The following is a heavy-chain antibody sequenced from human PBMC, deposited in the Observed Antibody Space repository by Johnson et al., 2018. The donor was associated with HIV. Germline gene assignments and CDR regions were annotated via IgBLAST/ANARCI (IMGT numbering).Heavy chain of an antibody. CDR1: GFTFSSYG. Sequence: QMLLVESGGGVVQPGRSLRLSCAASGFTFSSYGMHWVRQAPGKGLEWVAVISYDGGNKYYADSVKGRFTISRDNSKNTLYLQMNSLRAEDTALYYCARDRGTVTTAQMAFDIWGQGTMVTVSS. D-gene: IGHD4-17*01. J-gene: IGHJ3*02. CDR2: ISYDGGNK. CDR3: ARDRGTVTTAQMAFDI. V-gene: IGHV3-30*19.